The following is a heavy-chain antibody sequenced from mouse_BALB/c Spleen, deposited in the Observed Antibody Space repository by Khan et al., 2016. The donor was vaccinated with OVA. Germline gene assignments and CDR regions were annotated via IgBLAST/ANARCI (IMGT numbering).Heavy chain of an antibody. J-gene: IGHJ2*01. CDR3: TRDRIDY. CDR1: GYTFTTYW. Sequence: VELVESGAELAKPGASVKMSCKASGYTFTTYWMHWVKQRPGQGLEWIGYINPTSGYTDYNDKFKDRAPLSADKSSSTAYMQLNSLTSEDSAVYYWTRDRIDYWGQGTTLTVSS. V-gene: IGHV1-7*01. CDR2: INPTSGYT.